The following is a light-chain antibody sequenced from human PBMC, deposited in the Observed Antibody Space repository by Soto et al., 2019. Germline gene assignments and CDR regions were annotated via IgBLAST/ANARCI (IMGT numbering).Light chain of an antibody. CDR1: SSDVGGYNY. CDR3: SSYAGSNIYV. CDR2: EVS. V-gene: IGLV2-8*01. Sequence: QSALTQPPSASGSPGQSVTISCTGTSSDVGGYNYVSWYQQHPGKAPKVMIYEVSKRPSGVPDRFSGSKSGNTASLTVSGLQGEDEVDYYCSSYAGSNIYVFGTGTKLPVL. J-gene: IGLJ1*01.